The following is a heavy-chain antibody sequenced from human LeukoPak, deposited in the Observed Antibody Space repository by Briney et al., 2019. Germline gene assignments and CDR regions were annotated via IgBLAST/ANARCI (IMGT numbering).Heavy chain of an antibody. CDR1: GFTFDDYT. J-gene: IGHJ6*02. D-gene: IGHD5-18*01. Sequence: GGSLRLSCAASGFTFDDYTMHWVRQAPGKGLEWVSLISWDGGSTYYADSVKGRFTISRDNSKNSLYLQMNSLRTEDTALYYCAKDIRGGHVDTGGMDVWGQGTTVTVS. V-gene: IGHV3-43*01. CDR2: ISWDGGST. CDR3: AKDIRGGHVDTGGMDV.